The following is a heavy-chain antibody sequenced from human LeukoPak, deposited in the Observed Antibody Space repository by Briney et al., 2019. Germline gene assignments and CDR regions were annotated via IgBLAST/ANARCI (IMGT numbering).Heavy chain of an antibody. V-gene: IGHV4-59*08. D-gene: IGHD2-21*02. CDR1: GGSISSYY. CDR2: IYYSGST. CDR3: ARLPSGVVTPRDAFDI. J-gene: IGHJ3*02. Sequence: SETLSLTCTVSGGSISSYYWSWIRQPPGKGLEWIGYIYYSGSTNYNPSLKSRVTISVDTSKNQFSLKLSSVTAADTAVYYCARLPSGVVTPRDAFDIWGRGTMVTVSS.